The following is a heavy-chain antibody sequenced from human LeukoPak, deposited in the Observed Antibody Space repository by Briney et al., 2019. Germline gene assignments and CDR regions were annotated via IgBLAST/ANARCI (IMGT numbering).Heavy chain of an antibody. CDR1: GGSISSYY. CDR3: ARDPTDYYDSSGLGNDAFDI. Sequence: SETLSLTCTVSGGSISSYYWSWIRQPPGKGLEWIGSIYYSGSSYYNPSLKSRVTISVDTSKNQFSLKLSSVTAADTAVYYCARDPTDYYDSSGLGNDAFDIWGQGTMVTVSS. D-gene: IGHD3-22*01. V-gene: IGHV4-59*05. CDR2: IYYSGSS. J-gene: IGHJ3*02.